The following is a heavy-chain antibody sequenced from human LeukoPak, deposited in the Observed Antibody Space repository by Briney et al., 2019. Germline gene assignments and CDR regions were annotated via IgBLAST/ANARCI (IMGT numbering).Heavy chain of an antibody. CDR3: AAERGSYGVGTH. Sequence: PGGSLRLSCAASGFTFSDYYMSWILQAPGKGLEWVSYISSSSSYTNYADSVKGRFTISRDNAKNSLYLQMNSLRAEDTAVYYCAAERGSYGVGTHWGQGTLVTVSS. CDR1: GFTFSDYY. J-gene: IGHJ4*02. CDR2: ISSSSSYT. D-gene: IGHD1-26*01. V-gene: IGHV3-11*03.